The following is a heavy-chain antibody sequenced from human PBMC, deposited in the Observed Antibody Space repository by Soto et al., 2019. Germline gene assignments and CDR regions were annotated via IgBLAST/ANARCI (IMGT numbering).Heavy chain of an antibody. J-gene: IGHJ4*02. CDR2: ISTYNGNT. D-gene: IGHD4-17*01. CDR3: AIRLYGDYGY. CDR1: GYSFTTSG. Sequence: QAQLVQSGAEVKEPGASVKVSCKASGYSFTTSGITWVRQAPGQGLEWMGWISTYNGNTNYAQKLQDRVTLTTDTSTSTLYIGLRSLRSDATVVYYCAIRLYGDYGYLGEGTLVTFSS. V-gene: IGHV1-18*01.